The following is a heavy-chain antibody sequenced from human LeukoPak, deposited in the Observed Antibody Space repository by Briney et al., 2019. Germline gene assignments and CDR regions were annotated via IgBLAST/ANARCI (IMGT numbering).Heavy chain of an antibody. Sequence: PGGSLRLSCAASAFTFSNYAMSWVRQAPGKGLEWVSAISGSGGSTYYADSVKGRFTISRDNSKNTLYLQMISLRAEDTAVYYCAKDCSGYYGVFDYWGQGTLVTVSS. CDR1: AFTFSNYA. D-gene: IGHD3-3*01. V-gene: IGHV3-23*01. CDR2: ISGSGGST. CDR3: AKDCSGYYGVFDY. J-gene: IGHJ4*02.